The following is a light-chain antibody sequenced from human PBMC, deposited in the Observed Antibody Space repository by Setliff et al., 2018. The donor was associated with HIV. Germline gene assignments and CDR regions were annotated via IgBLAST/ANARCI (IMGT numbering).Light chain of an antibody. J-gene: IGLJ1*01. Sequence: QSALTQPASVSGSPGQSITISCTGTSGDVGRYNLVSWYQQHPARAPKLIIYQATRRPSGVSNRFSGSKSGNVASLTISGLQAEDEADYYCCSNTGSNTFVFGTGTK. CDR1: SGDVGRYNL. V-gene: IGLV2-23*01. CDR3: CSNTGSNTFV. CDR2: QAT.